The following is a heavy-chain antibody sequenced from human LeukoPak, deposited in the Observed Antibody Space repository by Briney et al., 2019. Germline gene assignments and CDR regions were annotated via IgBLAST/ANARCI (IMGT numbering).Heavy chain of an antibody. CDR1: GDSISSGGYY. J-gene: IGHJ4*02. Sequence: SETLSLTCTVSGDSISSGGYYWSWIRQPPGKGLEWIGYMYHTGHTMYNSSLKSRVTMSLDTSKNHFSLRLSSVTAADTAVYYCARHPFATPFDYWGPGTLVTVSS. CDR3: ARHPFATPFDY. CDR2: MYHTGHT. D-gene: IGHD2-15*01. V-gene: IGHV4-61*03.